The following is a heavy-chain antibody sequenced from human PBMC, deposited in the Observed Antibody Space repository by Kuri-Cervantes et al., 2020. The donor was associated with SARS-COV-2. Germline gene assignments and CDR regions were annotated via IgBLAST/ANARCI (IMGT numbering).Heavy chain of an antibody. J-gene: IGHJ4*02. Sequence: ASVKVSCKASGYTFTGYYMHWVRQAPGQGLEWMGWINPNSGGTNYAQKFQGRVTMTRDTSISTAYMELSRLRSDDTAVYYCAVEYSSSSGHQGDDYWGQGTLVTAPQ. D-gene: IGHD6-6*01. CDR2: INPNSGGT. V-gene: IGHV1-2*02. CDR3: AVEYSSSSGHQGDDY. CDR1: GYTFTGYY.